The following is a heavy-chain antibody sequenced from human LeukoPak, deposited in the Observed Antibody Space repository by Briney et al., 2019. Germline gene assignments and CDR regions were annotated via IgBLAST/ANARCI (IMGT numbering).Heavy chain of an antibody. CDR1: GFTFANYA. CDR3: ARSVIAVAGYDAFDI. J-gene: IGHJ3*02. V-gene: IGHV3-48*02. D-gene: IGHD6-19*01. Sequence: PGGSLRLSCAASGFTFANYAMSWVRQAPGKGLDWVSYISSRSFTIYYADSVKGRFTISRDNAKNSLYPEMNSLRDEDTAVYYCARSVIAVAGYDAFDIWGQGTVVTVSS. CDR2: ISSRSFTI.